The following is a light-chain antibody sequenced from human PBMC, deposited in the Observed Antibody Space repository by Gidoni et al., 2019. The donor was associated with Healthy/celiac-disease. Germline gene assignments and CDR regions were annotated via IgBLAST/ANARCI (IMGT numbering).Light chain of an antibody. CDR1: QSANIW. Sequence: DIHVTQSPSTLSASVGDRVIITCRTSQSANIWLAWYQQTPGKAPKVLIHAASDLQSGVPSMFSGSGSGTEFPPTINNLQPDDFATYYCQQYNNFRTFGQGTRVDIK. J-gene: IGKJ1*01. CDR2: AAS. V-gene: IGKV1-5*03. CDR3: QQYNNFRT.